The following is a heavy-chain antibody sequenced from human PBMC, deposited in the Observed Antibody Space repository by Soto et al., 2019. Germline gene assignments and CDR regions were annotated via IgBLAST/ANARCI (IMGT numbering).Heavy chain of an antibody. V-gene: IGHV3-73*01. D-gene: IGHD2-2*01. CDR2: IRSKANSYAT. J-gene: IGHJ4*02. CDR3: TRHYPDIVVVPAAIAFDY. CDR1: GFTFGGSA. Sequence: PGGSLRLSCAASGFTFGGSAMHWVRQASGKGLEWVGRIRSKANSYATAYAASVKGRFTISRDDSKNTAYLQMNSLKTEDTAVYYCTRHYPDIVVVPAAIAFDYWGQGTLVTVSS.